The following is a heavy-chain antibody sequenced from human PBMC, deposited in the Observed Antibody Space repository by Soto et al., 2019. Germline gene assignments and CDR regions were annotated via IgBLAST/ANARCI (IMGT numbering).Heavy chain of an antibody. Sequence: VASVKVSCKASGFTFTSSAMQWVRQARGQRLEWIGWIVVGSGNTNYAQKFQERVTITRDMSTSTAYMELSSLRSEDTAVYYCAAVPDYGDPDMFYWGQGTLVTVSS. J-gene: IGHJ4*02. V-gene: IGHV1-58*02. D-gene: IGHD4-17*01. CDR1: GFTFTSSA. CDR3: AAVPDYGDPDMFY. CDR2: IVVGSGNT.